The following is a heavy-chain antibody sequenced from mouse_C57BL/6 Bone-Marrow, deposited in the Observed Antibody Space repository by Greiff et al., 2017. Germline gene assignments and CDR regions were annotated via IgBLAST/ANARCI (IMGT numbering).Heavy chain of an antibody. V-gene: IGHV1-69*01. CDR1: GYTFTSYW. CDR2: IDPSDSYT. CDR3: ARKHGSTFDY. Sequence: QVQLQQPGAELVMPGASVKLSCKASGYTFTSYWMHWVKQRPGQGLEWIGEIDPSDSYTNYNQKFKGKSTLAVDKSSSTAYMQLSSLTSEDSAVYYCARKHGSTFDYWGQGTTLTVSS. J-gene: IGHJ2*01. D-gene: IGHD1-1*01.